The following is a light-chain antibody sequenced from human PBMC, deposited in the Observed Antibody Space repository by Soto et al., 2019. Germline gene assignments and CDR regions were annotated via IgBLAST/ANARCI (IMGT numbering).Light chain of an antibody. CDR3: QQYEAVVT. V-gene: IGKV3-20*01. J-gene: IGKJ1*01. CDR1: QSLTNNY. CDR2: GAS. Sequence: EIVLTQSPGTLSLSPGERATLSCRASQSLTNNYFAWYQQKPDRALRLLIDGASTRATGIPDRFSGSGSGTDFTLTNSRLVPEDVAEYYCQQYEAVVTFGQGTKVEI.